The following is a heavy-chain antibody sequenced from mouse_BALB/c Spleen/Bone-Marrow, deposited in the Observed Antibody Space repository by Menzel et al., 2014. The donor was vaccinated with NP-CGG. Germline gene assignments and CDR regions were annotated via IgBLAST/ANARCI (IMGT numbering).Heavy chain of an antibody. D-gene: IGHD1-1*02. Sequence: VQLQQSGAELVKPGASVKLSYKASGYTFTSYWMHWVKQRPGQGLEWIGGINPSNGRTNYNEKFKSKATLTVDKSSSTAYMQLSSLTSEDSAVYYCARGGGSYYAMDYWGQGTSVTVSS. CDR1: GYTFTSYW. V-gene: IGHV1S81*02. J-gene: IGHJ4*01. CDR2: INPSNGRT. CDR3: ARGGGSYYAMDY.